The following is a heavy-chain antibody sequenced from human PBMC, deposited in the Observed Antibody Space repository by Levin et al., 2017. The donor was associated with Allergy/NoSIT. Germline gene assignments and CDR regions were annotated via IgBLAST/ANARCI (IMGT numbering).Heavy chain of an antibody. CDR2: IESDGSTT. Sequence: GGSLRLSCAASGFTFRTYWMHWVRQAPGEGLVWVSRIESDGSTTTYADSVKGRFTISRDNAKNTLYLQMNSLRAEDTAVYYCARNGDSSSFTYAFDIWGQGTMVTVSS. J-gene: IGHJ3*02. CDR1: GFTFRTYW. D-gene: IGHD4-17*01. V-gene: IGHV3-74*01. CDR3: ARNGDSSSFTYAFDI.